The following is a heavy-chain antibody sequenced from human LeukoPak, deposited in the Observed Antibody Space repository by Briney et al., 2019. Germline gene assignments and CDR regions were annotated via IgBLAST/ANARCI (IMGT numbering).Heavy chain of an antibody. V-gene: IGHV3-74*01. Sequence: GGSLRLSCAASGFTFSSHWMRWVSRAPGKGLVWVSRIKTDGSRTTYADSVKGRFTISRDNAKNTLYLQMNSLRAEDTAVYYCAKVVVVGYYFDYWGQGTLVTVSS. CDR1: GFTFSSHW. CDR3: AKVVVVGYYFDY. D-gene: IGHD3-22*01. CDR2: IKTDGSRT. J-gene: IGHJ4*02.